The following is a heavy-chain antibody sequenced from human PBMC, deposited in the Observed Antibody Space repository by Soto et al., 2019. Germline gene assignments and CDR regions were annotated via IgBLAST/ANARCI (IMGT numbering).Heavy chain of an antibody. Sequence: EVQLLESGGGLVPPGGSLRLSCAASGFTFRNYAMSWVRQAPGKGREWVSSITDSGGSTYYADSVRGRFTISRDNSKTTLYLQMNSLRAEDTAVYYCAKVTGIIDPFDPWGQGTLVTVSS. V-gene: IGHV3-23*01. CDR2: ITDSGGST. CDR3: AKVTGIIDPFDP. J-gene: IGHJ5*02. CDR1: GFTFRNYA.